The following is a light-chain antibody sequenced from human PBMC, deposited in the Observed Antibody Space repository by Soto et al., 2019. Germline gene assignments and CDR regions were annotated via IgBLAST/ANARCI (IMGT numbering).Light chain of an antibody. CDR3: LQNNSYPRT. CDR2: AAS. J-gene: IGKJ1*01. Sequence: DIQMTQSPSSVSASVGDRVTISCQASQGISRSLAWYQQKPGKAPKRLIYAASSLLSGFPSRFSGSGSETEFTLTISSLQPEDFATYYCLQNNSYPRTFGQGTKVDIK. V-gene: IGKV1-17*03. CDR1: QGISRS.